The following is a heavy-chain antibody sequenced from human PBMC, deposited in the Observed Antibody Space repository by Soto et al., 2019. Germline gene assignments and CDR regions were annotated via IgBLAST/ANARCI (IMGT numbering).Heavy chain of an antibody. CDR1: GDSVSSRNCY. D-gene: IGHD3-16*01. V-gene: IGHV4-61*01. CDR3: ARLGLTYYSDY. J-gene: IGHJ4*02. Sequence: SETLSLTCTVSGDSVSSRNCYWSWIRLPPGKGLEWIGYLYYSGITNYNPSLKSRVTISADASKNQFSLKLSSVTTADTAVYYCARLGLTYYSDYWGQGTLVTVSS. CDR2: LYYSGIT.